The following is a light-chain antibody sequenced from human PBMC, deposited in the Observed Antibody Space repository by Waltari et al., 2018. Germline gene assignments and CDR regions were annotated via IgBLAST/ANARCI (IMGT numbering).Light chain of an antibody. CDR2: DAS. Sequence: DIQMTQSPSSLSASVGDRVTITCQASQDISNYLSWFQQKPGKAPKLLIYDASNLKTGVPPRFSGSGSGTDFTFTISSLQPEDIATYYCQQYDNLPLTFGGGTKVEIK. CDR1: QDISNY. V-gene: IGKV1-33*01. CDR3: QQYDNLPLT. J-gene: IGKJ4*01.